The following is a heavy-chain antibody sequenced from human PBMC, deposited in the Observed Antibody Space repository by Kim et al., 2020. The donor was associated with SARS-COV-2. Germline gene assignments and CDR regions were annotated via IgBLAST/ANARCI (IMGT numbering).Heavy chain of an antibody. CDR3: ASEQWRYYYYGMDV. CDR1: GFTVSSNY. J-gene: IGHJ6*02. V-gene: IGHV3-66*02. D-gene: IGHD6-19*01. Sequence: GGSLRLSCAASGFTVSSNYMSWVRQAPGKGLEWVSVIYSGGSTYYADSVKGRFTISRDNSKNTLYLQMNSLRAEDTAVYYCASEQWRYYYYGMDVWRQGTTVTVTS. CDR2: IYSGGST.